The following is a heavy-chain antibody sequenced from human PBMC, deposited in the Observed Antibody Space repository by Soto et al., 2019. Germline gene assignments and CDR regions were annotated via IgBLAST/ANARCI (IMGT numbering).Heavy chain of an antibody. J-gene: IGHJ4*01. CDR2: ISSSSSYI. CDR1: GFTFSSYS. CDR3: TTDSYSAMMVVRFDY. D-gene: IGHD2-15*01. V-gene: IGHV3-21*03. Sequence: GGSLRLSCAASGFTFSSYSMNWVRQAPGKGLECVSSISSSSSYIYYADSVKGRFTISRDNAKNSLYLQMNSLKTEDTGIYYCTTDSYSAMMVVRFDYWGHGTLVTVSS.